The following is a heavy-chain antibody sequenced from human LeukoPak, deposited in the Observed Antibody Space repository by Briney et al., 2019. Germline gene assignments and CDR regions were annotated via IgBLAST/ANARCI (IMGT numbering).Heavy chain of an antibody. CDR2: ISGSGGGT. Sequence: GGSLRLSCAASGFTFSGYAMSWVRQAPGKGLEWVSAISGSGGGTYYADSVKGRFTISRDNSKNTLYLQMSSLRAEDTAVYYCASTRGRYSYGYGLGDYWGQEPWSPSPQ. V-gene: IGHV3-23*01. CDR3: ASTRGRYSYGYGLGDY. J-gene: IGHJ4*01. D-gene: IGHD5-18*01. CDR1: GFTFSGYA.